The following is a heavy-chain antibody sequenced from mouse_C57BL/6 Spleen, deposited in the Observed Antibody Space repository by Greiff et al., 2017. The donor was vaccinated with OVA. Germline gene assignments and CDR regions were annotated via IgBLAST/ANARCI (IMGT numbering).Heavy chain of an antibody. CDR1: GYTFTDYY. J-gene: IGHJ4*01. D-gene: IGHD1-1*01. V-gene: IGHV1-26*01. CDR3: AMAYGSSFYAMDY. CDR2: INPNNGGT. Sequence: EVKLQQSGPELVKPGASVKISCKASGYTFTDYYMNWVKQSHGKSLEWIGDINPNNGGTSYNQKFKGKATLTVDKSSSTAYMELRSLTSEDSAVYYCAMAYGSSFYAMDYWGQGTSVTVSS.